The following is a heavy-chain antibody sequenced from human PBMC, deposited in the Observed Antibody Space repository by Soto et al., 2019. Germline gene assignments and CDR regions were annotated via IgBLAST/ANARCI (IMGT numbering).Heavy chain of an antibody. CDR3: VRDSPPMDV. J-gene: IGHJ6*02. CDR1: GGTFSSYA. Sequence: ASVKVSCKASGGTFSSYAISWVRQAPGQGLEWMGWISAYNGNTNYAQKLQGRVTMTTDTSTSTAYMELRSLRSDDTAVYYCVRDSPPMDVWGQGTTVTVSS. CDR2: ISAYNGNT. V-gene: IGHV1-18*01.